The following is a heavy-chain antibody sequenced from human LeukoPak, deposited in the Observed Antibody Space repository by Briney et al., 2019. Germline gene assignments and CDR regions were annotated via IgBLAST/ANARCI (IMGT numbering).Heavy chain of an antibody. J-gene: IGHJ5*02. CDR3: AKSNSWYRWFDP. Sequence: SETLSLTCTVSGGSISGISYYWGWIRQPPGKGLEWIGVIYYSGSTYYNPSLKSRVTISVDTSRNQFSLKLSSVTAAGTAVYYCAKSNSWYRWFDPWGQGTLVTVSS. CDR2: IYYSGST. D-gene: IGHD6-13*01. V-gene: IGHV4-39*01. CDR1: GGSISGISYY.